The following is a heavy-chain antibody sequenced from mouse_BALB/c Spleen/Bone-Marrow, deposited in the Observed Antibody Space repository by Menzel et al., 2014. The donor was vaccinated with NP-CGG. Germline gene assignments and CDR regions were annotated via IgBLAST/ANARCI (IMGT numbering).Heavy chain of an antibody. CDR1: GFTFSDYY. J-gene: IGHJ2*01. CDR2: ISNGGGST. D-gene: IGHD2-4*01. V-gene: IGHV5-12*02. Sequence: EVQLVESGGGLVQPGGSLKLSCATSGFTFSDYYMYWVRQTPEKRLEWVAYISNGGGSTYYPDTVKGRFTISRDNAKNTLYLQMSRLKSGDTAMYYCARHSDYDYFDYWGQGTTLTVSS. CDR3: ARHSDYDYFDY.